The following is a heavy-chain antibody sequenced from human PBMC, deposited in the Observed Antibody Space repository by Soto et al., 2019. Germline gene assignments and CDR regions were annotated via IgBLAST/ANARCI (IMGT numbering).Heavy chain of an antibody. Sequence: QVQLVESGGGVVQPGRSLRLSCAASGFTFSNSGMHWVRQAPGKGLEWLAVILYAGTNDFYADSVKGRFTISRDNSNTTLYLQMNSLRAEDTAVYYCAIDIRTNRDTLWSWGQGTLVTVSS. CDR1: GFTFSNSG. J-gene: IGHJ5*02. CDR3: AIDIRTNRDTLWS. D-gene: IGHD3-10*01. V-gene: IGHV3-33*01. CDR2: ILYAGTND.